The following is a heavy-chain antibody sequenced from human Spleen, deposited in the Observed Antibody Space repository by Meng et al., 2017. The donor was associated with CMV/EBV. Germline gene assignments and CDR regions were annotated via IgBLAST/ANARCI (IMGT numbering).Heavy chain of an antibody. Sequence: SVKVSCKASGYRFIRYYMHWVRLAPGQGLEWMGISNPSGGWTTYAQKFQGRVTMTSDTSTSTVYMEVGSLRSEDTAVYYCARDDWNSRTYNYYNTMDVWGQGTTVTVSS. CDR3: ARDDWNSRTYNYYNTMDV. J-gene: IGHJ6*02. CDR1: GYRFIRYY. V-gene: IGHV1-46*01. CDR2: SNPSGGWT. D-gene: IGHD1-7*01.